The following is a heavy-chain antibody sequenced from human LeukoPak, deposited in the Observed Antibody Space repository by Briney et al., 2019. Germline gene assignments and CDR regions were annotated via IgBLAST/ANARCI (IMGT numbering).Heavy chain of an antibody. Sequence: SETLSLICTVSGGSISSYYWSWIRQPPGKGLEWIGYIYYSGSTNYNPSLKGRVTISVDTSKNQFSLKLSSVTAADTAVYYCARARLGVVAAYAFDIWGQGTMVTVSS. CDR3: ARARLGVVAAYAFDI. D-gene: IGHD2-15*01. CDR1: GGSISSYY. CDR2: IYYSGST. V-gene: IGHV4-59*01. J-gene: IGHJ3*02.